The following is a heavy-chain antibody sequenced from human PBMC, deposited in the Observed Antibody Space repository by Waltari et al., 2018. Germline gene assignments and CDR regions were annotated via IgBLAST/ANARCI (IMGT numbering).Heavy chain of an antibody. CDR2: IYHSGGT. CDR1: GYSISSGYY. Sequence: QVQLQESGPGLVKPSETLSLTCAVSGYSISSGYYWGWIRQPPGKGLEWIGSIYHSGGTYYNPSLKSRVTISVDTSKNQFSLKLSSVTAADTAVYYCARGEEPYSSSSLGFDYWGQGTLVTVSS. D-gene: IGHD6-6*01. J-gene: IGHJ4*02. CDR3: ARGEEPYSSSSLGFDY. V-gene: IGHV4-38-2*01.